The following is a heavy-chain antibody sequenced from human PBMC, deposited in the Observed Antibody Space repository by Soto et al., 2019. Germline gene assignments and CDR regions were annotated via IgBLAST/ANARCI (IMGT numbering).Heavy chain of an antibody. Sequence: SVKVSCKASGCTFSSYAISWVRQAPGQGLEWMGGIIPIFGTANYAQKFQGRVTITADESTSTAYMELSSLRSEDTAVYYCARGVITFGGVIVNYFDYWGQGTLVTVS. CDR2: IIPIFGTA. CDR1: GCTFSSYA. V-gene: IGHV1-69*13. D-gene: IGHD3-16*02. J-gene: IGHJ4*02. CDR3: ARGVITFGGVIVNYFDY.